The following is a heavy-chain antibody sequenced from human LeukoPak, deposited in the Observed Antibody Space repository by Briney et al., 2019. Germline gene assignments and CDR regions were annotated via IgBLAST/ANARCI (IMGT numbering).Heavy chain of an antibody. V-gene: IGHV3-30*03. D-gene: IGHD6-19*01. Sequence: GRSLRLSCAASGFTFSSYGMHWVRQAPGKGLEWVAVISYDGSNKYYADSVKGRFTISRDNSKNTLYLQMNSLRAEDTAVYYCARDTPYSSGWYWYDYWGQGTLVTVSS. J-gene: IGHJ4*02. CDR2: ISYDGSNK. CDR3: ARDTPYSSGWYWYDY. CDR1: GFTFSSYG.